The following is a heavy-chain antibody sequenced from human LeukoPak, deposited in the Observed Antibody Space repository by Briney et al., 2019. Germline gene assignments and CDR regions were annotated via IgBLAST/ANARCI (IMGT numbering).Heavy chain of an antibody. Sequence: SETLSLTCTVSGGSISSYYWSWIRQPPGKGLEWIGYIYYSGSTNYNPSLKSRVTISVDTSKNQFSLKLSSVTAADTAVYYCAKDPFDYPVEGWFDPWGQGTLVTVSS. CDR2: IYYSGST. CDR1: GGSISSYY. CDR3: AKDPFDYPVEGWFDP. D-gene: IGHD3-9*01. V-gene: IGHV4-59*12. J-gene: IGHJ5*02.